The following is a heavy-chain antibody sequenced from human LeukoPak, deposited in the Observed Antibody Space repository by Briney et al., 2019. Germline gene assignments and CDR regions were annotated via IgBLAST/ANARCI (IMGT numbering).Heavy chain of an antibody. J-gene: IGHJ4*02. CDR3: ARRHYGSGSYYYDY. Sequence: GESLKIPCKGSGYSFTSYWIGWVRQMPGKGLEWMGSTYPGDSDTRYSPSFQGQVTISADKSISTAYLQWNSLKASDTAMYYCARRHYGSGSYYYDYWGQGTLVTVSS. CDR2: TYPGDSDT. CDR1: GYSFTSYW. V-gene: IGHV5-51*01. D-gene: IGHD3-10*01.